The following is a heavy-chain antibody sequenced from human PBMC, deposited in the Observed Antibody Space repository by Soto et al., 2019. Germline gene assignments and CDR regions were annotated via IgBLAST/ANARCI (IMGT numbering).Heavy chain of an antibody. CDR1: GFTFDDYA. CDR2: ISWNSGSI. D-gene: IGHD6-19*01. Sequence: EVQLVESGGGLVQPGRSLRLSCAASGFTFDDYAMHWVRQAAGKGLEWVSGISWNSGSIGYADSVKGRFTISRDNAKNSLYLQMNSLRAEDTALYYCAKDRRPNIAWAGNSAFDIWGQGTMVTVSS. J-gene: IGHJ3*02. V-gene: IGHV3-9*01. CDR3: AKDRRPNIAWAGNSAFDI.